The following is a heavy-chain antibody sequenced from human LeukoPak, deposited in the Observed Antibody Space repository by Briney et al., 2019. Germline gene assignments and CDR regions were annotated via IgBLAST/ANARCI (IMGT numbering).Heavy chain of an antibody. D-gene: IGHD2-2*02. Sequence: ASVKVSCRPSGYTFINYQIHWVRQAPDQGLERMGRINSNSGATVFAQKFQGRVTMTRDTSINTVYMELSSLEFDDTAVYYCTRTWWTEACSSSSCFTPDFDYWGQGTPVTVSS. CDR3: TRTWWTEACSSSSCFTPDFDY. CDR2: INSNSGAT. CDR1: GYTFINYQ. J-gene: IGHJ4*02. V-gene: IGHV1-2*06.